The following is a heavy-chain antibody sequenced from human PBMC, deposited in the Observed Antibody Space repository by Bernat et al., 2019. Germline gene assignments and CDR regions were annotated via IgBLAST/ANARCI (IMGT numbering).Heavy chain of an antibody. CDR2: ISYDGSNK. D-gene: IGHD3-10*01. Sequence: QVQLVESGGGVVQPGRSLRLSCAASGFTFSSYGMHWVRQAPGKGLEWVAVISYDGSNKYYADSVKGRFTISRDNSKNTLYLQMNSLRAEETAVYYCGKGAVRGPVGLEYWGQGNLVTVSS. V-gene: IGHV3-30*18. CDR1: GFTFSSYG. J-gene: IGHJ4*02. CDR3: GKGAVRGPVGLEY.